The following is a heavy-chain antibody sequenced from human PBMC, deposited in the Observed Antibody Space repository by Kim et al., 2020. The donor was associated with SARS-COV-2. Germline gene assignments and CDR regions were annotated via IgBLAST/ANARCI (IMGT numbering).Heavy chain of an antibody. J-gene: IGHJ4*01. CDR2: ISGNGGST. CDR3: AKRAPETGDRRVPDD. Sequence: GGSLRLSCAASGFTFDTYAMDWVRQGPGKGLEWVSGISGNGGSTYYADSVKGRFTISRDNSKNTLYLQMNSLRAEDTAAYYCAKRAPETGDRRVPDDWG. V-gene: IGHV3-23*01. D-gene: IGHD4-17*01. CDR1: GFTFDTYA.